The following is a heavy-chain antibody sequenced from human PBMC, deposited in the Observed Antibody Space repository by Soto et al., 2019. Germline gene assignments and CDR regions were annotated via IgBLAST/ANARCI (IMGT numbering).Heavy chain of an antibody. CDR1: GYSFISYW. CDR2: IYPGDSDT. J-gene: IGHJ6*02. V-gene: IGHV5-51*01. D-gene: IGHD3-9*01. Sequence: GESLKHSCKGSGYSFISYWIGWVRQMTGKGLEWMGIIYPGDSDTRYSPSFQGQVTISADKSIRTAYLQWSSLKASDTAIYYCARGDYDILTGDFKSFYGMDVWGQGTTVTVSS. CDR3: ARGDYDILTGDFKSFYGMDV.